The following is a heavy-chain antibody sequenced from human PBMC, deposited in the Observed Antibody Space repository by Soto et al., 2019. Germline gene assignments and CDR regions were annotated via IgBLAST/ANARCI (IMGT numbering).Heavy chain of an antibody. J-gene: IGHJ6*02. D-gene: IGHD3-22*01. CDR1: GGSISSYY. V-gene: IGHV4-59*01. CDR3: ARVPYYYDSSGYYYLFEYYYYGIDV. CDR2: IYYSGST. Sequence: SETLSLTCTVSGGSISSYYWSWIRQPPGKGLEWIGYIYYSGSTNYNPSLKSRVTISVDTSKNQFSLKLSSVTAADTAVYYCARVPYYYDSSGYYYLFEYYYYGIDVCGQGTTVTVSS.